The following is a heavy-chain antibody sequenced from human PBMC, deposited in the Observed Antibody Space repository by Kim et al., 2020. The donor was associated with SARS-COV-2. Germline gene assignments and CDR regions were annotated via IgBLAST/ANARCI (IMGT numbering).Heavy chain of an antibody. V-gene: IGHV4-39*01. CDR1: GGSISSSSYY. CDR3: ARHVSGIAALDWFDP. CDR2: IYYSGST. Sequence: SETLSLTCTVSGGSISSSSYYWGWIRQPPGKGLEWIGSIYYSGSTYYNPSLKSRVTISVDTSKNQFSLKLSSVTAADTAVYYCARHVSGIAALDWFDPWG. D-gene: IGHD6-6*01. J-gene: IGHJ5*02.